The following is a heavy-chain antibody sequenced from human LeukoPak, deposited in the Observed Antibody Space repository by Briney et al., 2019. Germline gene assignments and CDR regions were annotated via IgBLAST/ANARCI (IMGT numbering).Heavy chain of an antibody. J-gene: IGHJ3*02. V-gene: IGHV3-33*01. CDR3: AIIAVAGITPSPKWVSPAFDI. Sequence: PGRSLRLSCAASGFTFSSYGMHWVRQAPGKGLEGVAVIWDDGSNKYYADSVKGRFTISRDNSKNTLYLQMHSLRAEDTAVYYCAIIAVAGITPSPKWVSPAFDIWGQGTMVTVSS. CDR1: GFTFSSYG. CDR2: IWDDGSNK. D-gene: IGHD6-19*01.